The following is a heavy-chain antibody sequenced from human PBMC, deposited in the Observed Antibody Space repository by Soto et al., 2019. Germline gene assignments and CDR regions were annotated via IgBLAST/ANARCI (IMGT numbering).Heavy chain of an antibody. CDR2: IYYSGST. J-gene: IGHJ3*02. CDR1: GGSVSSGSYY. CDR3: ARVWGGAFDI. D-gene: IGHD3-10*01. Sequence: PSETLSLTCTVSGGSVSSGSYYWSWIRQPPGKGLACIGYIYYSGSTNYNPSLKSRVTISVDTSKNQFSLKLSSVTAADTAVYYCARVWGGAFDIWGQGTMVTVSS. V-gene: IGHV4-61*01.